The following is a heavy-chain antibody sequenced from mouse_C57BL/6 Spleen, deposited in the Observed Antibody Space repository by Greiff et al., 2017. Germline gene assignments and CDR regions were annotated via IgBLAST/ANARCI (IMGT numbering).Heavy chain of an antibody. Sequence: QVHVKQPGAELVMPGASVKLSCKASGYTFTSYWMHWVKQRPGQGLEWIGEIDPSDSYTNYNQKFKGKSTLTVDKSSSTAYMQLSSLTSEDSAVYYCARKATVVAQRYFDVWGTGTTVTVSS. J-gene: IGHJ1*03. CDR3: ARKATVVAQRYFDV. V-gene: IGHV1-69*01. CDR1: GYTFTSYW. CDR2: IDPSDSYT. D-gene: IGHD1-1*01.